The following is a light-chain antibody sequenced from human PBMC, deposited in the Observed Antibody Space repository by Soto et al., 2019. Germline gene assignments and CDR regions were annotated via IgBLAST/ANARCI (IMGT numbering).Light chain of an antibody. CDR2: EDA. V-gene: IGLV2-23*01. Sequence: QSVLTQPASVSGSPGQSITISCTGTSSDVGSYNLVSWYQYHPGKAPKLIIYEDAKRPSGVSNRFSGAKSGYTASLTISGLQAEDEADFYCRSYAGGRTDVFGTGTKGTVL. CDR3: RSYAGGRTDV. CDR1: SSDVGSYNL. J-gene: IGLJ1*01.